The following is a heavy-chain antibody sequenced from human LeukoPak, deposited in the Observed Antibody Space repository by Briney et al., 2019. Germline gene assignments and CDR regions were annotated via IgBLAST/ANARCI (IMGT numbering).Heavy chain of an antibody. CDR1: GYTFTSYG. V-gene: IGHV1-18*01. Sequence: ASVKVSCKASGYTFTSYGSSWVRQAPGQGLEWMGWISAYNGNTNYAQKLQGRVTMTTDTSTSTAYMELRSLRSDDTAVYHCARTKGDYYGSGSYYPDYWGQGTLVTVSS. CDR3: ARTKGDYYGSGSYYPDY. J-gene: IGHJ4*02. CDR2: ISAYNGNT. D-gene: IGHD3-10*01.